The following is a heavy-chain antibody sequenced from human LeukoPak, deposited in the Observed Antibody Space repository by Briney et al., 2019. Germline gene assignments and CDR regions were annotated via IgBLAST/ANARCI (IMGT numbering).Heavy chain of an antibody. Sequence: GGSLRLSCTASGFTFSSYGMNWVRQAPGKGLEWVSSINSSTSYIYYADSVKGRFTISRDNAKNSLYLQMNSLRAEDTAVYYCARDLTYYYGLRGYYFDYWGQGTLVTVSS. CDR3: ARDLTYYYGLRGYYFDY. CDR2: INSSTSYI. J-gene: IGHJ4*02. CDR1: GFTFSSYG. D-gene: IGHD3-10*01. V-gene: IGHV3-21*01.